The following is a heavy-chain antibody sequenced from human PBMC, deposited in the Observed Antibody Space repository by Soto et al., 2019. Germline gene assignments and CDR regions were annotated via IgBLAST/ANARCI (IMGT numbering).Heavy chain of an antibody. CDR1: GDSISSNGYY. CDR3: AGTSYYYDSSGLFDY. Sequence: SETLSLTCTVSGDSISSNGYYWSWIRQYPGKGLEWIGYIHYSGSTYYNPALKSRVTISLDTSKKQFSLKLSSVTAADTAVYYCAGTSYYYDSSGLFDYWGQGTLVTVSS. CDR2: IHYSGST. V-gene: IGHV4-31*03. D-gene: IGHD3-22*01. J-gene: IGHJ4*02.